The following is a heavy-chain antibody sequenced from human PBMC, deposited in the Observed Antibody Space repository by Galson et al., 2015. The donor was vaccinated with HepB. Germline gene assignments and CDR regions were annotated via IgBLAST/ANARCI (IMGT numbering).Heavy chain of an antibody. D-gene: IGHD6-19*01. CDR3: EKSKYSGWSYNAFDI. J-gene: IGHJ3*02. CDR2: ISGRGVKT. Sequence: SLRLSCAASGFSFSNYAMTWVRQPPGKGLQWVATISGRGVKTFDADSVKGQFTISRDNSKNTLYLEMNNLRADDTAVYFCEKSKYSGWSYNAFDIWGQGTMVTVSS. V-gene: IGHV3-23*01. CDR1: GFSFSNYA.